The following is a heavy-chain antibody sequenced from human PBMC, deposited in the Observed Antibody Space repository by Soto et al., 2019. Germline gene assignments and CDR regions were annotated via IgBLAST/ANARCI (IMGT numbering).Heavy chain of an antibody. D-gene: IGHD6-13*01. CDR2: INPNSGGT. J-gene: IGHJ6*02. Sequence: ASVKVSCKASGYTFTGYYMHWVRQAPGQGLEWMGWINPNSGGTNYAQKFQGWVTMTRDTSISTAYMELSRLRSDVTAVYYCARDGETSATSELIAAAGTMGYGMAVWGQGTTATVSS. CDR3: ARDGETSATSELIAAAGTMGYGMAV. V-gene: IGHV1-2*04. CDR1: GYTFTGYY.